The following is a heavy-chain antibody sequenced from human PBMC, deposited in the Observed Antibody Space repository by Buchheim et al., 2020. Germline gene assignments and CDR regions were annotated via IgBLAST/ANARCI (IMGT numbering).Heavy chain of an antibody. CDR1: GFKFNNYA. CDR3: VRDGSRTGNYYGMDV. J-gene: IGHJ6*02. CDR2: ISYDGSNK. Sequence: QVQLVESRGGGVQPGRSLRLSCAASGFKFNNYAMHWVRQAPGKGLEWLALISYDGSNKYYRESVEGRFTVSRDNSNKTFDLQMNSLRVEDTAVYYCVRDGSRTGNYYGMDVWGQGTT. V-gene: IGHV3-30-3*01. D-gene: IGHD1-1*01.